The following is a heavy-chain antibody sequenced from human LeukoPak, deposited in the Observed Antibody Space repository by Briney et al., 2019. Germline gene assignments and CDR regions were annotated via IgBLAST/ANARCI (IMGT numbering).Heavy chain of an antibody. D-gene: IGHD6-13*01. CDR2: INSDGSSI. J-gene: IGHJ5*02. CDR3: ARNLVSATGSLDL. Sequence: GGSLRLSCEGSGFTFRSSWMHWVRQTPGKGLVWVSRINSDGSSISYADSVQGRFTLSKDNAKNTMYLQMNTLSAEDTGVYYCARNLVSATGSLDLWGQGTLVTVSS. V-gene: IGHV3-74*01. CDR1: GFTFRSSW.